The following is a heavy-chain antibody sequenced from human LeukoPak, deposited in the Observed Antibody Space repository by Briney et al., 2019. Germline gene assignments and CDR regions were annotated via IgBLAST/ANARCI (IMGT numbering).Heavy chain of an antibody. CDR3: ARSLPPTYCSGGSCYSLFGY. J-gene: IGHJ4*02. D-gene: IGHD2-15*01. Sequence: SETLSLTCTVSGGSISSYYWSWIRQPPGKGLEWIVYIYYSGSTNYNPSLKSRVTISVDTSQNQFSLKLSSVPAADTAVYYCARSLPPTYCSGGSCYSLFGYWGQGTLVTVSS. CDR2: IYYSGST. V-gene: IGHV4-59*01. CDR1: GGSISSYY.